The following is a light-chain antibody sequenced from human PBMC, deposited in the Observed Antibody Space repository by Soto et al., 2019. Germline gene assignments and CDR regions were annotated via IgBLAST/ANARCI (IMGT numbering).Light chain of an antibody. CDR1: SSDIRINDY. V-gene: IGLV2-14*01. CDR2: EDS. Sequence: QAALTQPASVSGSPGQSITLSCTGPSSDIRINDYVSWYQHHPARGPKLLIYEDSNRPSGISNRFSGSKSGTSASLAISGLQSEDEADHYCAAWDDILNGWVFGGGTKLTVL. CDR3: AAWDDILNGWV. J-gene: IGLJ3*02.